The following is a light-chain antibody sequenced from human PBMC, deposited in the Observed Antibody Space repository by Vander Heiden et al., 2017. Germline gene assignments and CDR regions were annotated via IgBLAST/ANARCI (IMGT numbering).Light chain of an antibody. V-gene: IGKV1-5*03. Sequence: DIQMTQSPSTLSASVGDRVPITCRASQSISSWLAWYQQKPGKAPKLLIYKASSLESGVPSRFSGSGSGTEFTLTISSLQPDDFATYYCQQYNRYHLFTLGHGTKVDIK. J-gene: IGKJ3*01. CDR1: QSISSW. CDR2: KAS. CDR3: QQYNRYHLFT.